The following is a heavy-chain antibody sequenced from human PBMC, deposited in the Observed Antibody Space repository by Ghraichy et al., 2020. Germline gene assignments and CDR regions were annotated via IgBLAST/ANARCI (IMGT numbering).Heavy chain of an antibody. CDR2: INSDGGTT. J-gene: IGHJ4*02. CDR3: ARDLERCYDY. V-gene: IGHV3-74*01. CDR1: GFSFSTSW. D-gene: IGHD3-3*01. Sequence: ESLNISCAASGFSFSTSWMHWVRQAPGKGLVWVSHINSDGGTTNYADSVKGRFTISRDNAKNTLYLQMNSLRAEDTAVYYCARDLERCYDYWGQGTLVTVSS.